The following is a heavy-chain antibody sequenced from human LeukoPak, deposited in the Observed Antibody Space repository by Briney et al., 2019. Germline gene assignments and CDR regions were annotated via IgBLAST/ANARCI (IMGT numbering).Heavy chain of an antibody. CDR3: AREYSYGSVDP. J-gene: IGHJ5*02. CDR2: INYSGST. D-gene: IGHD5-18*01. Sequence: PSETLSLTCTVSGRSISSYYWSWIRQPPGKGLEWIGYINYSGSTNYNPSLKSRVTISVDTSKNQFSLKRSSVTAADTAVYYCAREYSYGSVDPWGQGTLVTVSS. CDR1: GRSISSYY. V-gene: IGHV4-59*01.